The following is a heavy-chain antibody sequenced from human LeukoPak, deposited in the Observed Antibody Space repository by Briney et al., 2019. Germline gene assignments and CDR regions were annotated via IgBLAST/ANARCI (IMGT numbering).Heavy chain of an antibody. J-gene: IGHJ1*01. V-gene: IGHV1-69*04. CDR3: AREQNYYDSSGYSGPNAEYFQH. Sequence: GASVKVSCKASGYTFTGYYMHWVRQAPGQGLEWMGRIIPILGIANYAQKFQGRVTITADKSTSTAYMELSSLRSEDTAVYYCAREQNYYDSSGYSGPNAEYFQHWGQGTLVTVSS. CDR2: IIPILGIA. CDR1: GYTFTGYY. D-gene: IGHD3-22*01.